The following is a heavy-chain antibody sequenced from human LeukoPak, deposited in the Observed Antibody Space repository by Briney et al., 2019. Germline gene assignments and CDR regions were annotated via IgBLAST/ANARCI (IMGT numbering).Heavy chain of an antibody. Sequence: GASVKVSCKASGGTFSSYAISWVRQAPGQGLEWMGWISAYNGNTNYAQKLQGRVTMTTDTSTSTAYMELRSLRSDDTAVYYCASPQHSGSYQFDYWGQGTLVTVSS. V-gene: IGHV1-18*01. J-gene: IGHJ4*02. CDR3: ASPQHSGSYQFDY. CDR1: GGTFSSYA. CDR2: ISAYNGNT. D-gene: IGHD1-26*01.